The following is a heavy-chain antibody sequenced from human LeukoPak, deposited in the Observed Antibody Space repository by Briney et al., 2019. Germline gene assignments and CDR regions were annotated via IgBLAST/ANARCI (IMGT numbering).Heavy chain of an antibody. J-gene: IGHJ6*03. V-gene: IGHV1-69*13. CDR3: ARGPDWNDYYYYYMDV. D-gene: IGHD1-1*01. CDR2: IIPILGTA. Sequence: ASVKVSCKASGGTFRSYAISWVRQAPGQGLEWMGGIIPILGTANYAQKFQGRVTITVDESTSTDYMELSSLRSEDTAVYYCARGPDWNDYYYYYMDVWGKGTTVTISS. CDR1: GGTFRSYA.